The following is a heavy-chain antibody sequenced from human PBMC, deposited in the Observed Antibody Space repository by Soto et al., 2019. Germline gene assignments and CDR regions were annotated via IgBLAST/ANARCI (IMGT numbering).Heavy chain of an antibody. Sequence: QVQLQQWGAGLLKPSETLSLTCAVYGGSFSGYYWSWIRQHPGKVLEWIGEINHSGSTNYNPALKSRVTTSVDTSKNPFSLKLSSVTAADTALYYCARAVSYGSGSYKTWGKGPLVTVSS. CDR2: INHSGST. CDR3: ARAVSYGSGSYKT. CDR1: GGSFSGYY. V-gene: IGHV4-34*01. D-gene: IGHD3-10*01. J-gene: IGHJ5*02.